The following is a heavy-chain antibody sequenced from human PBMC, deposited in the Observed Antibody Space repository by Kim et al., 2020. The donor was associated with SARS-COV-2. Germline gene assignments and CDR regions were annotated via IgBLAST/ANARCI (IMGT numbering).Heavy chain of an antibody. CDR2: IYYSGST. CDR1: GGSISSGGYY. Sequence: SETLSLTCTVSGGSISSGGYYWSWIRQHPGKGLEWIGYIYYSGSTYYNPSLKSRVTISVDTSKNQFSLKLSSVTAADTAVYYCARTGYSSSWYHNSDYWGQGTLVTVSS. CDR3: ARTGYSSSWYHNSDY. V-gene: IGHV4-31*03. J-gene: IGHJ4*02. D-gene: IGHD6-13*01.